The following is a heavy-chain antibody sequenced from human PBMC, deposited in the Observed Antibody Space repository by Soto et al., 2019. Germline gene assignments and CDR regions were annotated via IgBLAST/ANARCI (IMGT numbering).Heavy chain of an antibody. Sequence: LSLTCTVSGGSISSYYWSWIRQPPGKGLEWIGYIYYSGSTNYNPSLKSRVTISVDTSKNQFSLKMSSVTAADTAFYYCARSQAGTYYYYYMDVWGKGTTVTVSS. V-gene: IGHV4-59*08. D-gene: IGHD6-19*01. CDR3: ARSQAGTYYYYYMDV. CDR1: GGSISSYY. J-gene: IGHJ6*03. CDR2: IYYSGST.